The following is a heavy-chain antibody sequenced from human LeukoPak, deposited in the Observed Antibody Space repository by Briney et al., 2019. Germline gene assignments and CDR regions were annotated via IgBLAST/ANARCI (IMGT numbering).Heavy chain of an antibody. CDR1: GYSFTSYW. CDR3: ASQPRAVAGNYYYYMDV. J-gene: IGHJ6*03. Sequence: GESLKISCKGSGYSFTSYWIGWVRQAPGQGLEWMGWINPNSGGTNYAQKFQGRVTMTRDTSISTAYMELSRLRSDDTAVYYCASQPRAVAGNYYYYMDVWGKGTTVTVSS. D-gene: IGHD6-19*01. CDR2: INPNSGGT. V-gene: IGHV1-2*02.